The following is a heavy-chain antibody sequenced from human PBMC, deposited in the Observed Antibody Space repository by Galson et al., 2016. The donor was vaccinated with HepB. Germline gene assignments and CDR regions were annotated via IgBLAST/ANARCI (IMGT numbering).Heavy chain of an antibody. CDR1: GFTFSSYT. CDR2: IKSKTDGGTT. Sequence: SLRLSCAVSGFTFSSYTMNWVRQAPGKGLEWVGRIKSKTDGGTTDYAAPVKGRFIISRDDSDNTLYLQMNSLKTEDTAVYYCTPRSYWGQGTLVTVSS. CDR3: TPRSY. J-gene: IGHJ4*02. V-gene: IGHV3-15*07.